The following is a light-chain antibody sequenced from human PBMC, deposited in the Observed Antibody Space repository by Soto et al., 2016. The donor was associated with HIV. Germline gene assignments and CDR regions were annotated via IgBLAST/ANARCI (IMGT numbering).Light chain of an antibody. J-gene: IGLJ1*01. CDR3: QVWDSSRDHLYV. Sequence: SYELTQPPSVSVAPGKTATITCGANNIGDRSVHWYQQKPGQAPVLVVYNDSDRPSGIPERFSGSNSGNTATLTISRVEAGDEADYYCQVWDSSRDHLYVFGTGTKVTVL. V-gene: IGLV3-21*03. CDR1: NIGDRS. CDR2: NDS.